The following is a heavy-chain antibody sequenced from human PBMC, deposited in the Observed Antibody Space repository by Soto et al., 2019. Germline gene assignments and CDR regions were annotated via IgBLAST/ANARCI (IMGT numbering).Heavy chain of an antibody. CDR1: GGSFGGYY. V-gene: IGHV4-34*01. CDR3: ARDRHCTNGVCPFLYYYYVLDV. Sequence: PETLSLTYAVYGGSFGGYYWSWFRQPPGKGLEWIGEINHSGSTNYNPSLKSRVTISVDTSKNQFSLKLSSVTAADTAVYYCARDRHCTNGVCPFLYYYYVLDVWGQGTTVTVSS. D-gene: IGHD2-8*01. CDR2: INHSGST. J-gene: IGHJ6*01.